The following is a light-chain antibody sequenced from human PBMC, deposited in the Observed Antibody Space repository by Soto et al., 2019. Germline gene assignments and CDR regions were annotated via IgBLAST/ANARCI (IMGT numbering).Light chain of an antibody. J-gene: IGKJ2*01. CDR1: QSVSSN. CDR2: GAS. Sequence: EIVMKQSPATLSVSPGERATLSCRASQSVSSNFAWYQQKPGQAPRLLIYGASTRATGIPARFSGSRSGTGFTLTISSLQSEDCAVYYCQQYNNWPPGYTFGQGTKLEIK. CDR3: QQYNNWPPGYT. V-gene: IGKV3-15*01.